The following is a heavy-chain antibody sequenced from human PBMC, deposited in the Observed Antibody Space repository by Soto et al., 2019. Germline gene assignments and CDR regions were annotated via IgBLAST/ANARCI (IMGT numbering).Heavy chain of an antibody. CDR3: AKTRDSSEGGAY. D-gene: IGHD3-22*01. CDR2: ISYDGSNK. V-gene: IGHV3-30*18. Sequence: GGSLRLSCAASGFTFSSYGMHWVRQAPGKGLEWVAVISYDGSNKYYADSVKGRFTISRDNSKNTLYLQMNSLRAEDTAVYYCAKTRDSSEGGAYWGQGTLVTVSS. CDR1: GFTFSSYG. J-gene: IGHJ4*02.